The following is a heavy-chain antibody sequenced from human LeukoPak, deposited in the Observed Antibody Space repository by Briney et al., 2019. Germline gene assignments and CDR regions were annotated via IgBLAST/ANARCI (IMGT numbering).Heavy chain of an antibody. Sequence: PGGSLRLSCAASGFTFSSYAMHWVRQAPGKGLEWVAVISYDGSNKYYADSVKGRFTISRDNSKQTLYLQMNSQRAGDTPVHYCARDQVGPHPGGIDYWCQGTLVTVSS. CDR1: GFTFSSYA. CDR2: ISYDGSNK. D-gene: IGHD1-26*01. J-gene: IGHJ4*02. V-gene: IGHV3-30*04. CDR3: ARDQVGPHPGGIDY.